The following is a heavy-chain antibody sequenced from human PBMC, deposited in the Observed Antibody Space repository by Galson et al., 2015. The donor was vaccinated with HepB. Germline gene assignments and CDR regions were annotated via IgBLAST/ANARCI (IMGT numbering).Heavy chain of an antibody. CDR3: ARGPIGVVVTATSPRDAFDI. CDR1: GFTFSSYA. CDR2: ISYDGSNK. V-gene: IGHV3-30-3*01. J-gene: IGHJ3*02. Sequence: SLRLSCAASGFTFSSYAMHWVRQAPGKGLEWVAVISYDGSNKYYADSVKGRFTISRDNSKNTLYLQMNSLRAEDTAVYYCARGPIGVVVTATSPRDAFDIWGQGTMVTVSS. D-gene: IGHD2-21*02.